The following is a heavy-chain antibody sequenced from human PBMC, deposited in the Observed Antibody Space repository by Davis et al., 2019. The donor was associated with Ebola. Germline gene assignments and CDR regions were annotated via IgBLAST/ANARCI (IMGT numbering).Heavy chain of an antibody. J-gene: IGHJ4*02. CDR1: GLTFSSYG. Sequence: GGSLRLSCAASGLTFSSYGMHWVRQATGKGLEWVSAIGTAGDTYYPGSVKGRFTISRENAKNSLYLQMNSLRAGDTAVYYCARGGSSGSYAYFDYWGQGTLVTVSS. CDR2: IGTAGDT. V-gene: IGHV3-13*01. CDR3: ARGGSSGSYAYFDY. D-gene: IGHD1-26*01.